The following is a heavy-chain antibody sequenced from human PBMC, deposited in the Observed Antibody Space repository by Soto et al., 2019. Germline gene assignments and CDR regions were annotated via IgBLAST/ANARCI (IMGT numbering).Heavy chain of an antibody. CDR2: IKQDGSEK. D-gene: IGHD3-22*01. CDR3: ARDPRYYYDSSGRTTEYFQH. Sequence: PGGSRRRSCSASGFTFSSYWMLWVRQAPAKGLEWVANIKQDGSEKYYVDSVKGRFTISRDNAKNSLYLQMNSLRAEDTAVYYCARDPRYYYDSSGRTTEYFQHWGQGTLVTVPS. V-gene: IGHV3-7*01. CDR1: GFTFSSYW. J-gene: IGHJ1*01.